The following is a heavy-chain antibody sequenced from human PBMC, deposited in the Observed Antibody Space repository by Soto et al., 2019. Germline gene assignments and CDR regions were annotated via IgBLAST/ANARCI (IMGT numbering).Heavy chain of an antibody. V-gene: IGHV3-23*01. J-gene: IGHJ4*02. D-gene: IGHD6-13*01. CDR3: AKKVGGAAGTGYFDY. CDR1: GFTFSSYA. Sequence: GGSLRLSCAASGFTFSSYAMSWVHQAPGKGLEWVSAISGSGGSTYYADSVKGRFTISRDNSKNTLYLQMNSLRAEDTAVYYCAKKVGGAAGTGYFDYWGQGTLVTVSS. CDR2: ISGSGGST.